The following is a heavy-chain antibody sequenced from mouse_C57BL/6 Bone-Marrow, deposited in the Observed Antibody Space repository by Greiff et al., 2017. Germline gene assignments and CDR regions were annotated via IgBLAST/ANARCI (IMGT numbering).Heavy chain of an antibody. Sequence: VQLQQPGAELVKPGASVKLSCKASGYTFTSYWMQWVKQRPGQGLEWIGEIDPSDSYTNYNQKFKGKATLTVDPSSSTAYMQLSSLTSEDSAVYYCYYYGSLSYAMDYWGQGTSVTVSS. V-gene: IGHV1-50*01. D-gene: IGHD1-1*01. CDR3: YYYGSLSYAMDY. J-gene: IGHJ4*01. CDR2: IDPSDSYT. CDR1: GYTFTSYW.